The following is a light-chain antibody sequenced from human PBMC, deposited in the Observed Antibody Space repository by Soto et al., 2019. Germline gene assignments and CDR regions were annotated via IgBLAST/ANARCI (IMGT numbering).Light chain of an antibody. CDR1: QSINSN. J-gene: IGKJ1*01. Sequence: EIVMTQSPAILSMSPGERATLSCRASQSINSNLAWYRQKPGQAPRLLIYGASTRATGIPARFSGSGSGTEFTLTINSLQSEDFAVYYCQQYDNWPRTFGQGTKVDTK. CDR3: QQYDNWPRT. CDR2: GAS. V-gene: IGKV3-15*01.